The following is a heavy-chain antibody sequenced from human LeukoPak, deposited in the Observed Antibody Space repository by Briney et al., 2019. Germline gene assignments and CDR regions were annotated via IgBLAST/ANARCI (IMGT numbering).Heavy chain of an antibody. CDR1: GYTFTSYG. Sequence: GASVKVSCKASGYTFTSYGISWVRQAPGQELEWMGWISAYNGNTNYAQKFQGRVTITRDTSASTAYMELSSLRSEDTAVYYCARMGTSGYELFDYWGQGTLVTVSS. V-gene: IGHV1-18*01. CDR3: ARMGTSGYELFDY. J-gene: IGHJ4*02. D-gene: IGHD5-12*01. CDR2: ISAYNGNT.